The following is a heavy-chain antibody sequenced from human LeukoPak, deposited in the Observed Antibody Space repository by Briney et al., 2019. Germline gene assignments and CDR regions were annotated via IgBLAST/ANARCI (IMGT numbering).Heavy chain of an antibody. V-gene: IGHV3-21*01. D-gene: IGHD3-9*01. CDR1: GFTFSSYS. CDR2: ISSSSYI. CDR3: ARVPGDDILTGLGYFDY. J-gene: IGHJ4*02. Sequence: GGSLRLSCAASGFTFSSYSMNWVRQAPGKGLEWVSSISSSSYIYYADSVKGRFTISRDNAKNSLYLQMNSLRAEDTAVYYCARVPGDDILTGLGYFDYWGQGTLVTVSS.